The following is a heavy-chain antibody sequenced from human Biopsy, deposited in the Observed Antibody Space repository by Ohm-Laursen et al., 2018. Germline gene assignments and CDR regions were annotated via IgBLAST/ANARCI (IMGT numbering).Heavy chain of an antibody. CDR2: VYYTGST. CDR1: GDSISSYD. D-gene: IGHD3-22*01. J-gene: IGHJ2*01. CDR3: ARDRGYYSDRTVPGYFDL. V-gene: IGHV4-59*01. Sequence: SETLSLTCTVSGDSISSYDWSWIRQPPGPGLQWIGYVYYTGSTDYNPSLQSRVTISVDTSKTHFSLRLRSVTPADTAIYYCARDRGYYSDRTVPGYFDLWGRGTLVTVSS.